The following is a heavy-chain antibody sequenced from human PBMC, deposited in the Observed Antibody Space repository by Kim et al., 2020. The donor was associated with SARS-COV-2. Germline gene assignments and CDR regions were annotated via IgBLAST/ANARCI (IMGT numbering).Heavy chain of an antibody. CDR3: ARHESYQLLADY. CDR2: IYYSGST. J-gene: IGHJ4*02. V-gene: IGHV4-39*01. Sequence: SETLSLTCTVSGGSINSTNNYWSWLRQPPGKGLEWIGSIYYSGSTHYNPTLKSRVSISVATSKNPFYLNLSSVTAADTAVYYCARHESYQLLADYWGQGTLVTVSS. D-gene: IGHD2-2*01. CDR1: GGSINSTNNY.